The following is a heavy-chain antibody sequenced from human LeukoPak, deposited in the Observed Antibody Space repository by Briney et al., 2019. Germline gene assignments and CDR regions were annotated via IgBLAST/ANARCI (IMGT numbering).Heavy chain of an antibody. Sequence: VASVKVSCKASGYTFTGYYMHWVRQAPGHGLEWMGWINPNSGGTNYAQKFQGRVTMTRDTSISTAYMELSRLRSDDTAVYYCARGSRVFDGHGQGTYYFDYWGQGTLVTVSS. CDR1: GYTFTGYY. D-gene: IGHD3-16*02. J-gene: IGHJ4*02. CDR2: INPNSGGT. V-gene: IGHV1-2*02. CDR3: ARGSRVFDGHGQGTYYFDY.